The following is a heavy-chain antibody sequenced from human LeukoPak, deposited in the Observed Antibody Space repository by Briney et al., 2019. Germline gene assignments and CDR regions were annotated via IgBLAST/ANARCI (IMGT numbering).Heavy chain of an antibody. CDR3: AKDMIYRDAGSYLGGLIDY. V-gene: IGHV3-43D*03. CDR2: ISWDGDST. Sequence: GGSLRLSCAASGFTFDDYAMHWVRQTPGKGLEWVSLISWDGDSTSYAHSVKGRFSISRDNSKSSLYLQMNSLRPEDTALYYCAKDMIYRDAGSYLGGLIDYWGQGTLVTVSS. J-gene: IGHJ4*02. D-gene: IGHD3-10*01. CDR1: GFTFDDYA.